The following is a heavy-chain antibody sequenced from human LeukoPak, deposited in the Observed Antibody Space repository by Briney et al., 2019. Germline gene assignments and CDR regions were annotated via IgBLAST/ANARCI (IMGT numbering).Heavy chain of an antibody. CDR1: GGSISSSSYY. CDR2: IYYSGST. Sequence: PSETPSLTCTVSGGSISSSSYYWGWIRQPPGKGLEWIGSIYYSGSTYYNPSLKSRVTISVDTSKNQFSLKLSSVTAADTAVYYCARDVSRSRVVDKGWYGVIDYWGQGTLVTVSS. J-gene: IGHJ4*02. V-gene: IGHV4-39*07. CDR3: ARDVSRSRVVDKGWYGVIDY. D-gene: IGHD6-19*01.